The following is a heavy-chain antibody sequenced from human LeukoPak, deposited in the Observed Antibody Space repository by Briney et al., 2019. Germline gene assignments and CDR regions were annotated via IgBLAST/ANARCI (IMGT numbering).Heavy chain of an antibody. J-gene: IGHJ4*02. CDR1: GFSFSNSA. CDR3: VKGRISEDGLDF. D-gene: IGHD6-13*01. V-gene: IGHV3-23*01. CDR2: ITSDDRT. Sequence: GGSLRLSCAASGFSFSNSAMNWVRQAPGKGLEWVSGITSDDRTFYAGSVKGRFTISRDNSRSTLYLQLNSLSGEDTAVYYCVKGRISEDGLDFWGQGTLVTVSS.